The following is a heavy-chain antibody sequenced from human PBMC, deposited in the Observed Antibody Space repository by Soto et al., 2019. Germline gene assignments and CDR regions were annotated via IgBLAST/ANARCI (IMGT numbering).Heavy chain of an antibody. CDR2: IIPILGIA. V-gene: IGHV1-69*04. D-gene: IGHD2-15*01. CDR1: GGTFSSYT. J-gene: IGHJ5*02. Sequence: SVKVSCKASGGTFSSYTISWVRQAPGQGLEWMGRIIPILGIANYAQKFQGRVTITADKSTSTAYMELSSLRSEDTAVYYCARELRGSDIVVVVAATRFDPWGQGTLVTVSS. CDR3: ARELRGSDIVVVVAATRFDP.